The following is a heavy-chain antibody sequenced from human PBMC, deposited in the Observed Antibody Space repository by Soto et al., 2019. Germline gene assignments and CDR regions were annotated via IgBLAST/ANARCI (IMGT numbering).Heavy chain of an antibody. V-gene: IGHV3-23*01. CDR2: ISGSGGST. Sequence: PGGSLRLSCAASGFTFSSYAMSWVRQAPGKGLEWVSAISGSGGSTYYADSVKGRFTISRDNSKNTLYLQMNSLRAEDTAVYYCAKDRGSGSYSRSYGMDVWGQGTTVTVSS. D-gene: IGHD3-10*01. CDR1: GFTFSSYA. CDR3: AKDRGSGSYSRSYGMDV. J-gene: IGHJ6*02.